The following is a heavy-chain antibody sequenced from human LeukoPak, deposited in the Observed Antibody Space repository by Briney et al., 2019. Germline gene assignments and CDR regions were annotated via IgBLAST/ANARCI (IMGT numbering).Heavy chain of an antibody. CDR2: INPSGGST. D-gene: IGHD5-18*01. Sequence: ASVTVSCKASGYTFTSYYMHWVRQAPGQGLEWMGIINPSGGSTSYAQKFQGRVTMTRDTSTSTVYMELSSLRSEDTAVYYCARSHPTRYSYEMYYFDYWGQGTLVTVSS. CDR1: GYTFTSYY. J-gene: IGHJ4*02. V-gene: IGHV1-46*03. CDR3: ARSHPTRYSYEMYYFDY.